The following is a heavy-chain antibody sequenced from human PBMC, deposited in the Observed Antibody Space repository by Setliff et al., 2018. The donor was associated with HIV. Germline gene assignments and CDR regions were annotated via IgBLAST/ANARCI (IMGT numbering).Heavy chain of an antibody. Sequence: ASVKVSCKASGYTFTRYDINWVRQATGQGPEWMGWMNPNSANTGYAQKFQGRVTMTRNTSISTAYMELSSLRSEDTAVYYCARGVFVAALNNGAFDIWGQGTMVTVSS. D-gene: IGHD6-13*01. CDR1: GYTFTRYD. V-gene: IGHV1-8*01. CDR2: MNPNSANT. CDR3: ARGVFVAALNNGAFDI. J-gene: IGHJ3*02.